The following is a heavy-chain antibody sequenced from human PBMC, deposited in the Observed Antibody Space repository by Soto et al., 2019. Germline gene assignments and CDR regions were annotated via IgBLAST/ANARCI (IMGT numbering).Heavy chain of an antibody. CDR3: ARDGRPDFSSGYYPSSRGYFDY. D-gene: IGHD3-3*01. V-gene: IGHV3-33*01. J-gene: IGHJ4*02. CDR1: GFTFSSYG. CDR2: IWYDGSNK. Sequence: GGSLRLSCAASGFTFSSYGMHRVRQAPGKGLEWVAVIWYDGSNKYYADSVKGRFTISRDNSKNTLYLQMNSLRAEDTAVYYCARDGRPDFSSGYYPSSRGYFDYWGQGTLVTVSS.